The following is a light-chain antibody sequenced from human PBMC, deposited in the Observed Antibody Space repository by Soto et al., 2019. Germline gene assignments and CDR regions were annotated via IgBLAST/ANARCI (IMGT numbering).Light chain of an antibody. CDR1: QSVSSY. J-gene: IGKJ5*01. CDR3: QQRNL. CDR2: DAS. V-gene: IGKV3-11*01. Sequence: EIVLTQSPATLSLSPGERATLSCRASQSVSSYLAWYQQKPGQAPRLLIYDASNRATGIPARFSGSGSGTDFTLTISSLEPEDFAVYYCQQRNLFGQGTRLEIK.